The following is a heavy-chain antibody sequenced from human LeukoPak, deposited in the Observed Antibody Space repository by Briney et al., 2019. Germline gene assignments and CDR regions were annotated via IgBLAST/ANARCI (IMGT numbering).Heavy chain of an antibody. CDR1: GYTFISYA. CDR2: IIPIFGTA. D-gene: IGHD3-22*01. V-gene: IGHV1-69*13. Sequence: GASVKVSCKASGYTFISYAISWVRQAPGQGLEWMGGIIPIFGTANYAQKFQGRVTITADESTSTAYMELSSLRSEDTAVYYCARALDYYDSSGYYAGWYFDLWGRGTLVTVSS. CDR3: ARALDYYDSSGYYAGWYFDL. J-gene: IGHJ2*01.